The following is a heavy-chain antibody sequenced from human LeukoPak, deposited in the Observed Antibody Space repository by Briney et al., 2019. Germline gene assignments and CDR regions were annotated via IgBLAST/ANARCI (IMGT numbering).Heavy chain of an antibody. CDR3: ARALWFGELFPMDV. J-gene: IGHJ6*02. CDR1: GGTFSSYA. Sequence: ASVKVSCKASGGTFSSYAISWVRQAPGQGLEWVGGIIPIFGTANYAQKFQGRVTITADESTSTAYMELSSLRSEDTAVYYCARALWFGELFPMDVWGQGTTVTVSS. V-gene: IGHV1-69*13. D-gene: IGHD3-10*01. CDR2: IIPIFGTA.